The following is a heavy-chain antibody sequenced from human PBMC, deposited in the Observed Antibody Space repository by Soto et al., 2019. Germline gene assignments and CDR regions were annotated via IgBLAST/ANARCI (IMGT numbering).Heavy chain of an antibody. J-gene: IGHJ1*01. CDR2: IHYNGNT. V-gene: IGHV4-59*01. CDR1: GDSISAYS. Sequence: QVQLQVSAPGLVKPSETLSLTCTVSGDSISAYSWSWVRQPPGKGLEWIGNIHYNGNTKYNPSLKRRVTMSVDTSKNQCSLRRISVPAADTVKDFWARAGNLVRWPQPLDVWGQGTLVTVSA. CDR3: ARAGNLVRWPQPLDV. D-gene: IGHD1-1*01.